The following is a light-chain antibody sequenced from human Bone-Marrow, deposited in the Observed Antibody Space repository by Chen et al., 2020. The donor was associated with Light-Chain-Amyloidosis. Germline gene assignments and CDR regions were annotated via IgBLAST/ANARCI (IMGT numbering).Light chain of an antibody. CDR3: PVWDRSRDRPV. V-gene: IGLV3-21*02. CDR2: DDS. J-gene: IGLJ3*02. Sequence: SYVLTQPHSVSVAPGQTARIAFGGTKIGSTSVHWYQQTPGQAPLLVVYDDSDRPSGIPERFSGSNSGNTATLTISRVEAGDEADYYCPVWDRSRDRPVFGGGTKLTVL. CDR1: KIGSTS.